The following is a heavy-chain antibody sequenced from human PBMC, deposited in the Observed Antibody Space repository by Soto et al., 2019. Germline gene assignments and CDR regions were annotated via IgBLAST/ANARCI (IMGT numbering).Heavy chain of an antibody. V-gene: IGHV3-21*01. Sequence: EVQLVESGGGLVKPGGSLRLSCAASGFTFGSFSMNWVRQAPGKGLEWVSSISSTSIYTYYSDSVKGRFTISRDNARNSLFLDMDNLSAEDTAVYYCARRLTGTKCSVPACYYFQYWGQGTLVVVSS. CDR3: ARRLTGTKCSVPACYYFQY. J-gene: IGHJ1*01. CDR1: GFTFGSFS. D-gene: IGHD1-26*01. CDR2: ISSTSIYT.